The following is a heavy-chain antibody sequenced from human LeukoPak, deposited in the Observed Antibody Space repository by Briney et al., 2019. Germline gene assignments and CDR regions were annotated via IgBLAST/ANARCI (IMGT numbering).Heavy chain of an antibody. CDR1: GGSISSYY. CDR3: AREGSSGWFDY. Sequence: SETLSLTCTVSGGSISSYYWSWIRQPPGKGLEWIGYIYYSGSTNYNPSLKSRVTISVDTSKNQFSLKLSSVTAADTAVYYCAREGSSGWFDYWGQGTLVTVSS. CDR2: IYYSGST. J-gene: IGHJ4*02. D-gene: IGHD6-19*01. V-gene: IGHV4-59*01.